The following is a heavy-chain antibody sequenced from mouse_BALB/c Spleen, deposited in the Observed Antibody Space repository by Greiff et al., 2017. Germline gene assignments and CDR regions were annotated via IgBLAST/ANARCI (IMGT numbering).Heavy chain of an antibody. CDR1: GYSITSDYA. CDR2: ISYSGST. Sequence: EVQLQESGPGLVKSSQSLSLTCTVTGYSITSDYAWNWIRQFPGNKLEWMGYISYSGSTSYNPSLKSRISITRDTSKNQFFLQLNSVTTEDTATYYCARDGSSYGYFDVWGAGTTVTVSS. J-gene: IGHJ1*01. V-gene: IGHV3-2*02. CDR3: ARDGSSYGYFDV. D-gene: IGHD1-1*01.